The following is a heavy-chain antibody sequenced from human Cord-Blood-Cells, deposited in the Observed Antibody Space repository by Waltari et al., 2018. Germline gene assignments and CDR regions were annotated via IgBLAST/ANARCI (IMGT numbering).Heavy chain of an antibody. V-gene: IGHV2-5*02. J-gene: IGHJ5*02. CDR3: AHRENDYSNYWFDP. D-gene: IGHD4-4*01. CDR2: IYWDDDK. CDR1: GFSLSTSAVG. Sequence: QITLKESGPTLVKPTQTLTLTCTFSGFSLSTSAVGVGWIRQPPGKALEWLALIYWDDDKRYSPSLKSRLTITKDTSKNQVVLTMTNMDPVDTATYYCAHRENDYSNYWFDPWGQGTLVTVSS.